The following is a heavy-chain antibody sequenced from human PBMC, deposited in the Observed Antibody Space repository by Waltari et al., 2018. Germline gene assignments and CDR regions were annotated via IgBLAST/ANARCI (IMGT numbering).Heavy chain of an antibody. Sequence: VQLVASGGGVVQPGRSLRRSCAASGFAFIRFGMHWVRQAPGKGLEWVAVIWHDGSNEYYVDSVKGRFTISRDNSKNTLYLQMNSLRAEDSAVYYCASQSTTLFDYWGQGTLVTVSS. D-gene: IGHD2-15*01. V-gene: IGHV3-33*01. CDR2: IWHDGSNE. CDR1: GFAFIRFG. J-gene: IGHJ4*02. CDR3: ASQSTTLFDY.